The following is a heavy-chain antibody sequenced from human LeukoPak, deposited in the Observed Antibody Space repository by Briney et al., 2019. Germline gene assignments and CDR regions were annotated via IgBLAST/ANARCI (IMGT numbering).Heavy chain of an antibody. CDR3: ARATDYYDTSGYYYVEGYYFDY. CDR2: MYDSGST. D-gene: IGHD3-22*01. Sequence: PSETLSLTCSVSGGSISSYHWSWIRQPPGKGLEWIGYMYDSGSTNYNPSLKSRVTISVDTSKNQFSLKLSSVTAADTAVYYCARATDYYDTSGYYYVEGYYFDYWGQGFPVTVSS. J-gene: IGHJ4*02. CDR1: GGSISSYH. V-gene: IGHV4-59*01.